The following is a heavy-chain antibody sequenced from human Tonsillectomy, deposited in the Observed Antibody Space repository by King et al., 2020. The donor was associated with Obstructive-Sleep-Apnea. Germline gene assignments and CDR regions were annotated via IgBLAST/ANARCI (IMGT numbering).Heavy chain of an antibody. J-gene: IGHJ4*02. CDR2: IYYSGST. D-gene: IGHD5-24*01. Sequence: QLQESGPGLVKPSETLSLTCTVSGGSISSSSYYWGWIRQPPGKGLEWIGSIYYSGSTYYNPSLKSRVTISVDTSQNQFSLKLSSVTAADTAVYDCARDTGRRDGYNLGVDYWGQGTLVTVSS. CDR3: ARDTGRRDGYNLGVDY. CDR1: GGSISSSSYY. V-gene: IGHV4-39*07.